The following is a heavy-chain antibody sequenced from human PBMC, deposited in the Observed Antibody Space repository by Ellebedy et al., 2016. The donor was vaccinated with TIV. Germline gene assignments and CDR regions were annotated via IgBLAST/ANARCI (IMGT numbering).Heavy chain of an antibody. Sequence: GESLKISCKGSGYSFTSYWIGWVRQMPGKGLEWMGIIYPGDSDTRYSPSFQGQVTISADKSISTAYLQWSSLKASDTAMYYCARHPMYYYEPRDAFDIWGQGTMVTVSS. D-gene: IGHD3-22*01. V-gene: IGHV5-51*01. CDR1: GYSFTSYW. J-gene: IGHJ3*02. CDR2: IYPGDSDT. CDR3: ARHPMYYYEPRDAFDI.